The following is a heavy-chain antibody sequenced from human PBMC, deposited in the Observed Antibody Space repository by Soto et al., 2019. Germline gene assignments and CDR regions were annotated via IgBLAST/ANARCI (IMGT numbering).Heavy chain of an antibody. CDR2: INHSGST. CDR3: ARTITSTTTDAFDI. Sequence: SETLSLTCAVYGGSFNGYYWSWIRQPPGKGLEWIGEINHSGSTNYNPSLKSRVTISVDTSKNQFSLKLSSVTAADTTVYYCARTITSTTTDAFDIWGQGTMVTVSS. V-gene: IGHV4-34*01. J-gene: IGHJ3*02. CDR1: GGSFNGYY. D-gene: IGHD1-1*01.